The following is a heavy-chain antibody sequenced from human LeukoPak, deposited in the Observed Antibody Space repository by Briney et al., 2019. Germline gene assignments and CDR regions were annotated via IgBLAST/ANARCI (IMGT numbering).Heavy chain of an antibody. Sequence: ASVKVSCKASGYTFTSYGISWVRRAPGQGLEWMGWISAYNGNTNYAQKLQGRVTMTTDTSTSTAYMELRSLRSDDTAVYYCARVDCSGGSCYSGFDYWGQGTLVTVSS. D-gene: IGHD2-15*01. J-gene: IGHJ4*02. CDR2: ISAYNGNT. V-gene: IGHV1-18*01. CDR1: GYTFTSYG. CDR3: ARVDCSGGSCYSGFDY.